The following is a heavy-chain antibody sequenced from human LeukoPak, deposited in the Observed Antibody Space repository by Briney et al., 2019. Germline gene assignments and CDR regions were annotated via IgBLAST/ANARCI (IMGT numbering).Heavy chain of an antibody. Sequence: PGGSLRLSCAASGFTFSSYEMNWVRQAPGKGLEWVSYISSSGVTIYYADSVKGRFTISRDNAKNSLYLQMNSLRAEDTAVYYCARVVGYYYDSSGYIDYWGQGTLVTVSS. CDR2: ISSSGVTI. CDR1: GFTFSSYE. J-gene: IGHJ4*02. V-gene: IGHV3-48*03. D-gene: IGHD3-22*01. CDR3: ARVVGYYYDSSGYIDY.